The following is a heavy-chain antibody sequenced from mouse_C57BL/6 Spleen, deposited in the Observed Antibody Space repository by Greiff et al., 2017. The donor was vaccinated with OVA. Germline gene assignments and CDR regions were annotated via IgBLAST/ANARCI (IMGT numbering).Heavy chain of an antibody. CDR3: ADGSPYAMDY. D-gene: IGHD2-3*01. Sequence: VQLQQPGAELVKPGASVKLSCKASGYTFTSSWMHWVQQRPGQGLEWIGMIHPTSGSTNYNEKFKSKATLTVDKSSSTAYMQLSSLTSEDSAVYYCADGSPYAMDYWGQGTSVTVSS. CDR2: IHPTSGST. V-gene: IGHV1-64*01. J-gene: IGHJ4*01. CDR1: GYTFTSSW.